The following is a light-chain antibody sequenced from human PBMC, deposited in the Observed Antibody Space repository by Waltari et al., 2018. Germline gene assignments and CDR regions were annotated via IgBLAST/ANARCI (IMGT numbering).Light chain of an antibody. CDR1: QSINSW. CDR2: KAS. Sequence: DIQMTQSPSTLSASVGDRVTITCRASQSINSWLAWYQQKPVKAPNLLIYKASNLQSGVPSRFSGSGSGTEFTLTISSLQPDDFATYYCQQYNTYSRTFGQGTKVEIK. V-gene: IGKV1-5*03. CDR3: QQYNTYSRT. J-gene: IGKJ1*01.